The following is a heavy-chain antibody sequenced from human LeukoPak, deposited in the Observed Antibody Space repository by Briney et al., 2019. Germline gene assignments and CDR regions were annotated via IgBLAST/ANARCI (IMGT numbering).Heavy chain of an antibody. D-gene: IGHD3-9*01. CDR2: MKGDGSEI. CDR3: ARPGYTAGYDI. J-gene: IGHJ3*02. CDR1: GFTFSTYW. V-gene: IGHV3-7*01. Sequence: GGSLRLSCAASGFTFSTYWMTWVRQAPGKGLEWVANMKGDGSEIYYVDSVKGRFTISRDNAKNLLYLQMNSLRAEDTAVNYCARPGYTAGYDIWGQGTLVTVSS.